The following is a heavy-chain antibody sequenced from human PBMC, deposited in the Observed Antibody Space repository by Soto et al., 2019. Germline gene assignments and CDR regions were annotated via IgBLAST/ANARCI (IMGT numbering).Heavy chain of an antibody. Sequence: QVQLVQSGAEVMTPGASVKVSCKASGYTFSNFGLSWVRQAPGQGLEWMGWISGYNGNTNSAEKFQGRVTMTTDTPTRAAYMEVRSLTSDVTAVYYCARDKGYGFGWSSSSGMDVWGQGTTVTVSS. CDR3: ARDKGYGFGWSSSSGMDV. V-gene: IGHV1-18*01. D-gene: IGHD5-18*01. CDR1: GYTFSNFG. J-gene: IGHJ6*02. CDR2: ISGYNGNT.